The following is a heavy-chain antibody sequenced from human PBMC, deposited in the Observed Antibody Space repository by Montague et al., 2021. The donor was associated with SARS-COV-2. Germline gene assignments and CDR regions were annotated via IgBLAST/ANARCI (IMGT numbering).Heavy chain of an antibody. CDR3: ARMALASSASDFDY. J-gene: IGHJ4*02. Sequence: SETLSLTCAVSGGSISSSNWWSWVRQPPGKGLEWIGAIYHSGSTXYNPSLKSRVTISVDKSKNQFSLKLSSVTAADTAVYYCARMALASSASDFDYWGQGTLVTVSS. D-gene: IGHD6-6*01. V-gene: IGHV4-4*02. CDR1: GGSISSSNW. CDR2: IYHSGST.